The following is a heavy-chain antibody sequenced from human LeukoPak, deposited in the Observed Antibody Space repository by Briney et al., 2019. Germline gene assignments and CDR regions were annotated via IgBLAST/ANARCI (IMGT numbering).Heavy chain of an antibody. CDR2: TTSNGDRT. J-gene: IGHJ4*02. Sequence: GGSLRLSCSASGFTFSSYAFHWVRQARGRGLEHVSLTTSNGDRTYYADPVKGRFTISRDNSKNTLYLQMSSLRAEDAAVYYCVKAAGCGSSCYVIDFWGQGTLVTVSS. CDR1: GFTFSSYA. D-gene: IGHD2-15*01. CDR3: VKAAGCGSSCYVIDF. V-gene: IGHV3-64D*09.